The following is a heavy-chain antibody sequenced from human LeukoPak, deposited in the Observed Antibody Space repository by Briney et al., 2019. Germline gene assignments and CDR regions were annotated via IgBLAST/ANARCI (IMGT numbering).Heavy chain of an antibody. CDR1: GFTFSNYA. Sequence: GGSLRLSCVASGFTFSNYALSWVRQSPGEGLEWVYSIGGRVNATYYADPVKRRFTISRDNSKNTLYLQMNSLRAEDTAVYYCARDQAFDWFYYYYGMDVWGLGTTVIVSS. V-gene: IGHV3-23*01. D-gene: IGHD3-9*01. J-gene: IGHJ6*02. CDR3: ARDQAFDWFYYYYGMDV. CDR2: IGGRVNAT.